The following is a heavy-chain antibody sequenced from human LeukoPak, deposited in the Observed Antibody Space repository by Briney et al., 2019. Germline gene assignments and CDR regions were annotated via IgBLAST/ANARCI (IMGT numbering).Heavy chain of an antibody. CDR3: ARRKHDYGGGNWFAP. Sequence: SETLSLTCAVSGVAISRGGYAWNWIRQPPGKGLEWIAYIYHSGTTYYNPSLKSRATISVATSTTQFSLNLSSVTAADTAVYYCARRKHDYGGGNWFAPWGQGTLVTVSS. J-gene: IGHJ5*02. CDR2: IYHSGTT. CDR1: GVAISRGGYA. D-gene: IGHD4-23*01. V-gene: IGHV4-30-4*07.